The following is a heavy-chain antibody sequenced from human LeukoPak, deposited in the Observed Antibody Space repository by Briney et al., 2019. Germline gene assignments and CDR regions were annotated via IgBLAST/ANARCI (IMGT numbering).Heavy chain of an antibody. CDR3: AKDLNTFPYYYDSNAGFDY. CDR2: ISYDGSNK. Sequence: PGGSLRLSCAASGFTFSSYAMSWVRQAPGKGLEWVAVISYDGSNKYYADSVKGRFTISRDNSKNTLYLQMNSLRAEDTAVYYCAKDLNTFPYYYDSNAGFDYWGQGTLVTVSS. V-gene: IGHV3-30*18. D-gene: IGHD3-22*01. J-gene: IGHJ4*02. CDR1: GFTFSSYA.